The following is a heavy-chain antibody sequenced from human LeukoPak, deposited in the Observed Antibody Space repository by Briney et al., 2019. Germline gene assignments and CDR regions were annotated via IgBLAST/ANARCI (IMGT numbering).Heavy chain of an antibody. J-gene: IGHJ4*02. CDR1: GFTFSSYA. CDR2: ISGSSGST. CDR3: AKSASYYGSGYFFDF. D-gene: IGHD3-10*01. Sequence: GGSLRLSCAASGFTFSSYAMSWVRQAPGKGLEWVSAISGSSGSTYYADSVKGRFTISRDNSRNTLYLQMNCLRAEDTAEYYCAKSASYYGSGYFFDFWGQGTLVTVSS. V-gene: IGHV3-23*01.